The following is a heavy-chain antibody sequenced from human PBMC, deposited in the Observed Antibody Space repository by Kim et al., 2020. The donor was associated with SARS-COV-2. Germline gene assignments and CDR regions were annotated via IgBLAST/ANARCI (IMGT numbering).Heavy chain of an antibody. J-gene: IGHJ4*02. D-gene: IGHD3-16*02. CDR2: IVYDGSNQ. Sequence: GGSLRLSCAASGFPFSGYAMHWVRQAPGKGLEWVAAIVYDGSNQYYADSVKGRFTISRDNSNNTLYLQMNSLRPEDTAVYYCAKDRELWLDYYFDYWGQGTLVTVSS. CDR1: GFPFSGYA. V-gene: IGHV3-30*18. CDR3: AKDRELWLDYYFDY.